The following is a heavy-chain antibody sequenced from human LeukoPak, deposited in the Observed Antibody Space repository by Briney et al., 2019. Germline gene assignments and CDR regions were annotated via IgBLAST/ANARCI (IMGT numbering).Heavy chain of an antibody. CDR2: INPSGGST. D-gene: IGHD3-10*01. V-gene: IGHV1-46*01. CDR1: GYTFTSYY. Sequence: ASVKVSCKASGYTFTSYYMHWVRQAPGQGLEWMGIINPSGGSTSYAQKFQGRVTMTRDTSTSTVYMELSSLRSEDTAVYYCARDRGSGSFKRKYYYYGMDFWGKGTTVTVSS. CDR3: ARDRGSGSFKRKYYYYGMDF. J-gene: IGHJ6*04.